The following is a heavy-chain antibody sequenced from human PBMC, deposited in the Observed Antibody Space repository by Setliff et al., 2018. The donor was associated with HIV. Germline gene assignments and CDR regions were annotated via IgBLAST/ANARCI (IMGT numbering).Heavy chain of an antibody. CDR1: GDSITSGHFY. J-gene: IGHJ2*01. V-gene: IGHV4-39*07. Sequence: SETLSLTCTVSGDSITSGHFYWGWIRQAPGKGLEWIGNILDGRVTFFNPSLKSRVTISVDTSKNQFSLKLSSVTAADTAVYYCARAFANSGAYRGYWYFDLWGRGTLVTVSS. CDR2: ILDGRVT. CDR3: ARAFANSGAYRGYWYFDL. D-gene: IGHD1-26*01.